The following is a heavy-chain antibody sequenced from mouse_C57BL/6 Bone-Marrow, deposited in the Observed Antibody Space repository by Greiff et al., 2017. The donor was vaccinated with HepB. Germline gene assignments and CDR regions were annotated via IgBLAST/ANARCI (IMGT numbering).Heavy chain of an antibody. D-gene: IGHD1-1*01. Sequence: EVKVVESGGGLVQPKGSLKLSCAASGFSFNTYAMNWVRQAPGKGLEWVARIRSKSNNYATYYADSVKDRFTISRDDSESMLYLQMNNLKTEDTAMYYCVRDYYGSSCYWYFDVWGTGTTVTVSS. CDR3: VRDYYGSSCYWYFDV. CDR1: GFSFNTYA. CDR2: IRSKSNNYAT. J-gene: IGHJ1*03. V-gene: IGHV10-1*01.